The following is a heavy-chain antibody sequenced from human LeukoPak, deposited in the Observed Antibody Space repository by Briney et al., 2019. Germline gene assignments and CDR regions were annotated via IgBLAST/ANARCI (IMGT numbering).Heavy chain of an antibody. J-gene: IGHJ4*02. D-gene: IGHD5-24*01. CDR3: ARGKNYRFDY. CDR2: ISANSGNT. V-gene: IGHV1-18*01. Sequence: GASVKVSCKASGYTFTSNGISWVRQAPGKGLEWMGWISANSGNTNYAQKMQGRVTMTTETSSSTAYMELRNLRSDDTAVYYCARGKNYRFDYWGQGTLATVSS. CDR1: GYTFTSNG.